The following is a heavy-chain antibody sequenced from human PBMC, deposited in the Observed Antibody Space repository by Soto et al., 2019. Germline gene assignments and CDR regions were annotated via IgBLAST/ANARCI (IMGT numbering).Heavy chain of an antibody. CDR3: AREGYLGVAARPFLDY. CDR1: SGSISSSNW. CDR2: IYHSGST. J-gene: IGHJ4*02. Sequence: SETLSLTCAVSSGSISSSNWWSWVRQPPGKGLEWIGEIYHSGSTNYNPSLKSRVTISVDKSKNQFSLKLSSVTAADAAVYYCAREGYLGVAARPFLDYWGQGTLVTVSS. V-gene: IGHV4-4*02. D-gene: IGHD6-6*01.